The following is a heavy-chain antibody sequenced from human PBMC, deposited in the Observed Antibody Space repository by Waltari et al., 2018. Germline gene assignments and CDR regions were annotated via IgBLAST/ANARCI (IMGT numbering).Heavy chain of an antibody. D-gene: IGHD5-18*01. CDR1: GYTFTSYD. J-gene: IGHJ6*03. V-gene: IGHV1-8*01. Sequence: QVQLVQSGAEVKKPGASVKVSCKASGYTFTSYDINWVRQATGQGLEWMGWMNPNSGNTGYAQKFQGRVTMTRNTSIRTAYRERSSLRSEDTAVYYCARGGETAMVYYYYYYMDVWGKGTTVTVSS. CDR3: ARGGETAMVYYYYYYMDV. CDR2: MNPNSGNT.